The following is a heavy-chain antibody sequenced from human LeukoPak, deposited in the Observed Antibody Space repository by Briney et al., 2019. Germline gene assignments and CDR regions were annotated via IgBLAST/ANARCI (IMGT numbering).Heavy chain of an antibody. V-gene: IGHV3-23*01. CDR2: ISASGGST. D-gene: IGHD5-24*01. Sequence: GGSLRLSCAASGFTFSSYAMSGVRQAPGKGLEWVSLISASGGSTYYADSVKGRFTISRDNSKNTLYLQMSSLRAEDTAVYYCAKGRNDYKYYFDYWGQGTLVTVSS. CDR1: GFTFSSYA. J-gene: IGHJ4*02. CDR3: AKGRNDYKYYFDY.